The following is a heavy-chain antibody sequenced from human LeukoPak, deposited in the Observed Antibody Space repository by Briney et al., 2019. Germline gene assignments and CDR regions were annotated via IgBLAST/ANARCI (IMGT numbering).Heavy chain of an antibody. J-gene: IGHJ4*02. CDR2: IIPIFGTA. D-gene: IGHD5-12*01. CDR3: ASSYSGYDARFDY. V-gene: IGHV1-69*13. CDR1: GGTFSSYA. Sequence: GASVKVSCKASGGTFSSYAISWVRQAPGQGLEWMGGIIPIFGTANYAQKFQGRVTITADESTSTAYMELSSLRSEDTAVYYCASSYSGYDARFDYWGQGTLVTVSS.